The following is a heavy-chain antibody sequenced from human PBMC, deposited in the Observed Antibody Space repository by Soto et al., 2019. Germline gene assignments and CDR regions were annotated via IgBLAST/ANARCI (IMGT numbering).Heavy chain of an antibody. J-gene: IGHJ4*02. CDR1: GFTFSSYA. CDR2: ISYDGSNK. D-gene: IGHD2-8*02. V-gene: IGHV3-30-3*01. CDR3: ARGPFELVGYFDY. Sequence: GGSLRLSCAASGFTFSSYAMHWVRQAPGKGLEWVAVISYDGSNKYYADSVKGRFTISRDNSKNTLYLQMNSLRAEDTAVYYCARGPFELVGYFDYWGQGTLVTVSS.